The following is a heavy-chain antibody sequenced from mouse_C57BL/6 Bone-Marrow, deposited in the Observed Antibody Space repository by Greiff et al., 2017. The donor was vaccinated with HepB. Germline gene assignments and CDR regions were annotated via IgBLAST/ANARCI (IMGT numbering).Heavy chain of an antibody. Sequence: EVKLVESGPGLVKPSQSLSLTCSVTGYSITSGYYWNWIRQFPGNKLEWMGYISYDGRNNYNPSLKKRISITRDTSKHQFFLKLNSVTTEDTATYYCAIMVTTAYWGQGPLVTVSA. D-gene: IGHD2-2*01. CDR1: GYSITSGYY. V-gene: IGHV3-6*01. CDR3: AIMVTTAY. J-gene: IGHJ3*01. CDR2: ISYDGRN.